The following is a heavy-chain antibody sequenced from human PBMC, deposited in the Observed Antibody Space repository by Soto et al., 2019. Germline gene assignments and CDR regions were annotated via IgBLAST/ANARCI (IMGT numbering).Heavy chain of an antibody. V-gene: IGHV1-3*01. D-gene: IGHD3-3*01. Sequence: ASVKVSCKASGYTFTSYAMHWVRQAPGQRLEWMGWINAGNGNTKYSQKFQGRVTITRDTSASTAYMELSSLRSEDTAVYYCARDPTYYDFWSGYSPPELQGMDVWGQGTTVTVSS. CDR1: GYTFTSYA. CDR3: ARDPTYYDFWSGYSPPELQGMDV. CDR2: INAGNGNT. J-gene: IGHJ6*02.